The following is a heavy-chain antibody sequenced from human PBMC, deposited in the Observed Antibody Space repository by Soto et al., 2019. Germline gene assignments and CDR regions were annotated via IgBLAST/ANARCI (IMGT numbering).Heavy chain of an antibody. CDR1: CVSVSSGYYY. D-gene: IGHD1-7*01. V-gene: IGHV4-61*01. CDR2: IYYSGST. J-gene: IGHJ6*02. CDR3: AREGLTGTIGLYYYYGMDV. Sequence: SETLSLTCTVSCVSVSSGYYYWSWIRQPPGKGLEWIGYIYYSGSTSYNPSLKSRVTISVDTSKNQFSLKLSSVTAADTAVYYCAREGLTGTIGLYYYYGMDVWGQGTTVTVS.